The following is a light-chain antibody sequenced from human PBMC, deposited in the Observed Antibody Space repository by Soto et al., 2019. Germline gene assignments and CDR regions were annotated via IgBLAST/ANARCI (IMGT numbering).Light chain of an antibody. CDR2: GAS. V-gene: IGKV3-20*01. CDR1: QSVSGSY. Sequence: EIVLTQSPGALSLSPGERATLSCRASQSVSGSYLAWYQQKPGQAPRLLIYGASSRATGIPDRFSGSGSGTDFTLTISRLEPEDFAVYYCQQYVSPFT. J-gene: IGKJ3*01. CDR3: QQYVSPFT.